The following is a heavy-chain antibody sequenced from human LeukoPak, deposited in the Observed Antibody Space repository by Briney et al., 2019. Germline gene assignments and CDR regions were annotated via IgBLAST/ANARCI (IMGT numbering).Heavy chain of an antibody. J-gene: IGHJ4*02. CDR2: FDPEDGET. CDR3: ATAVWLGRWLDY. Sequence: ASVKVSCKVSGYTLTELSMHWVRQAPGKGLEWMGGFDPEDGETTYAQKFQGRVTMTEDTSTDTAYMELSSLRSEDTAVYYCATAVWLGRWLDYWGQGTLVTVSS. V-gene: IGHV1-24*01. D-gene: IGHD6-19*01. CDR1: GYTLTELS.